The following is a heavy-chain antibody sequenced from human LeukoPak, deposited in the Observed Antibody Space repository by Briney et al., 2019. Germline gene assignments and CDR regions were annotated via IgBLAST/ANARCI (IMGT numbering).Heavy chain of an antibody. J-gene: IGHJ4*02. Sequence: SETLSLTCTVSGGSIGSYYWSWIRQPPGKGLEWIGYVYYSGSTNYNPSLKSRVTISVDTSKNQFSLKLNSVTAADTAVYYCARGAGYGSGHFYFDYWGQGTLVTVSS. D-gene: IGHD6-19*01. CDR2: VYYSGST. V-gene: IGHV4-59*01. CDR3: ARGAGYGSGHFYFDY. CDR1: GGSIGSYY.